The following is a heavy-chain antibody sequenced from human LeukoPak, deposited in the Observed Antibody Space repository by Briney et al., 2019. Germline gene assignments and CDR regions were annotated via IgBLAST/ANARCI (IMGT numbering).Heavy chain of an antibody. CDR3: ARHPTSIAARPGFFDY. CDR2: IKQDGSEK. V-gene: IGHV3-7*01. Sequence: GGSLRLSCAASGFTFSSYWMSWVRQAQGKGLEWVATIKQDGSEKCYVDSVKGRFTISRDNAKNSLYLQMNSLRAEDTAVYYCARHPTSIAARPGFFDYWGQGTLVTVSS. J-gene: IGHJ4*02. D-gene: IGHD6-6*01. CDR1: GFTFSSYW.